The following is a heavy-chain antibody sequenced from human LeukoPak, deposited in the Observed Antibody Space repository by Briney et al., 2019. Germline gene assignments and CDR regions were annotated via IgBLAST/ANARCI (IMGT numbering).Heavy chain of an antibody. CDR2: INHSGST. V-gene: IGHV4-38-2*02. Sequence: SETLSLTCTVSGYSISSGYYWGWIRQPPGKGLEWIGEINHSGSTNYNPSLKSRVTISVDTSKNQFSLKLSSVTAADTAVYYCARRVESYYGSGVYYMDVWGKGTTVTISS. J-gene: IGHJ6*03. CDR1: GYSISSGYY. CDR3: ARRVESYYGSGVYYMDV. D-gene: IGHD3-10*01.